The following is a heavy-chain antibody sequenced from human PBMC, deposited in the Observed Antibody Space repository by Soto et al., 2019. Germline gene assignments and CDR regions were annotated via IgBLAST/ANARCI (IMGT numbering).Heavy chain of an antibody. CDR1: GFSLSTSAEG. D-gene: IGHD6-6*01. CDR3: PRGLAARQVFAFDI. V-gene: IGHV2-5*01. J-gene: IGHJ3*02. CDR2: IYWSGDE. Sequence: QGTLKEAGPTLVKPTQTLTLTCSFSGFSLSTSAEGVGWIRQPPGKALEWLAHIYWSGDEHYRPSLKSMLSITNHTSKDQVGLTMTNMDPVATATYYCPRGLAARQVFAFDISGQGTLVTVSS.